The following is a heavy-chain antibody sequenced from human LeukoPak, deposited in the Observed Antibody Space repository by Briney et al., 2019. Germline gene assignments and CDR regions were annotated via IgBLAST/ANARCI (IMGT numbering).Heavy chain of an antibody. Sequence: ASVKVSCKASGYTFTCYYMHWERQAPGQGLEWMGWINPNSGGTNYAQKFQGRVTMTRDTSISTAYMELSRLRSDDTAVYYCARAYCGGDCYYYFDYWGQGTLVTVSS. J-gene: IGHJ4*02. D-gene: IGHD2-21*02. CDR1: GYTFTCYY. CDR2: INPNSGGT. CDR3: ARAYCGGDCYYYFDY. V-gene: IGHV1-2*02.